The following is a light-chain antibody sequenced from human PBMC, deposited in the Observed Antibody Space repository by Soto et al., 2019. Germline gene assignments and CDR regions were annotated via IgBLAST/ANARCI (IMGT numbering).Light chain of an antibody. CDR1: QSVRNY. CDR2: DAS. Sequence: EIVLTQSPATLSLSPGERATLSCRASQSVRNYLAWSQQKPGQAPRLLIYDASNRATGIPARLSGSGSGTDFTLTISSLEPEDFAVYYCHQRGTWPWTFGQGTKVEIK. J-gene: IGKJ1*01. V-gene: IGKV3-11*01. CDR3: HQRGTWPWT.